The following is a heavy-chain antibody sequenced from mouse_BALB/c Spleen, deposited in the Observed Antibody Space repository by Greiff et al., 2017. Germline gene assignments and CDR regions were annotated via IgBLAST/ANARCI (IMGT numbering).Heavy chain of an antibody. V-gene: IGHV2-9*02. CDR2: IWAGGST. D-gene: IGHD2-12*01. CDR1: GFSLTSYG. J-gene: IGHJ1*01. CDR3: AREIYSHWYFDV. Sequence: VMLVESGPGLVAPSQSLSITCTVSGFSLTSYGVHWVRQPPGKGLEWLGVIWAGGSTNYNSALMSRLSISKDNSKSQVFLKMNSLQTDDTAMYYCAREIYSHWYFDVWGAGTTVTVSS.